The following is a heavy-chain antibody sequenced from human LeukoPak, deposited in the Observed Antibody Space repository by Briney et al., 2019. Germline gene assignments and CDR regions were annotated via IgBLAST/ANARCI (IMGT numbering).Heavy chain of an antibody. CDR2: TYYRSKWYN. Sequence: SQTLSLTCAISVDSVSSNSAVWNWIRQSPSIGLEWLGRTYYRSKWYNDYAVSVKSRITINPDTSKNQFSLQLNSVTPEDTAVYYCARAGEWELLHAFDIWGQGTMVTVSS. CDR3: ARAGEWELLHAFDI. CDR1: VDSVSSNSAV. J-gene: IGHJ3*02. D-gene: IGHD1-26*01. V-gene: IGHV6-1*01.